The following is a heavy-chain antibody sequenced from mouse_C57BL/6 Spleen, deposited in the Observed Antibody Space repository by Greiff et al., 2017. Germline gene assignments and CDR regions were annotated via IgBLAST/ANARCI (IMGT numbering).Heavy chain of an antibody. V-gene: IGHV1-50*01. J-gene: IGHJ2*01. CDR2: IDPSDSYT. Sequence: QVQLQQPGAELVKPGASVKLSCKASGYTFTSYWMQWVKQRPGQGLEWIGEIDPSDSYTNYNQKFKGKATLTVDTSSSTAYMQLSSLTSEDSAVYYCARWRYGDSWGQGTTLTASS. D-gene: IGHD2-14*01. CDR3: ARWRYGDS. CDR1: GYTFTSYW.